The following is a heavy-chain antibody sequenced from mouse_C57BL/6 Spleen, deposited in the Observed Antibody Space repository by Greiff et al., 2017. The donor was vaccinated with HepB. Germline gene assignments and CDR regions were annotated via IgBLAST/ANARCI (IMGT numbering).Heavy chain of an antibody. V-gene: IGHV1-52*01. CDR3: ARGAYIYYDYDLYYFDY. J-gene: IGHJ2*01. Sequence: QVQLQQPGAELVRPGSSVKLSCKASGYTFTSYWMHWVKQRPIQGLEWIGNIDPSDSETHYNQKFKDKAALTVDKSSSTAYMQLSSLTSEDSAVSYCARGAYIYYDYDLYYFDYWGQGTTLTVSS. CDR1: GYTFTSYW. D-gene: IGHD2-4*01. CDR2: IDPSDSET.